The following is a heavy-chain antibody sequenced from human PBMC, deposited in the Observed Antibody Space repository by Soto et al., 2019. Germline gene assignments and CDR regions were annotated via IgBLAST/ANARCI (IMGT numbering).Heavy chain of an antibody. CDR2: INAGNGNT. CDR3: ARDQSSRGPYYYYYYGMDV. D-gene: IGHD2-2*01. Sequence: GASVKVSCKASGYTFTSYAMHWVRQAPGQRLEWMGWINAGNGNTKYSQKFQGRVTITRDTSASTAYMELSSLRSEDTAVYYCARDQSSRGPYYYYYYGMDVWGQGTTVTVSS. CDR1: GYTFTSYA. V-gene: IGHV1-3*01. J-gene: IGHJ6*02.